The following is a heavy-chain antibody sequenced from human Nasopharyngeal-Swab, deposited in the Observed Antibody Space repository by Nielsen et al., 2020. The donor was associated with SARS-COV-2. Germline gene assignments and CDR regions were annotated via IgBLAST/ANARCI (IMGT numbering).Heavy chain of an antibody. CDR3: ARDVGDYYDSSGTFDY. D-gene: IGHD3-22*01. CDR2: INSDGSST. J-gene: IGHJ4*02. Sequence: VRQAPGKGLVWVSRINSDGSSTSYADSVKGRFTISRDNAKNTLYLQMNSLRAEDPAVYYCARDVGDYYDSSGTFDYWGQGTLVTVSS. V-gene: IGHV3-74*01.